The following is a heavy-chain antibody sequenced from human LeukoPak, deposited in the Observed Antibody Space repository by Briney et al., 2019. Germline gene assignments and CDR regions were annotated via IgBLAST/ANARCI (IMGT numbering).Heavy chain of an antibody. D-gene: IGHD1-26*01. J-gene: IGHJ3*02. CDR3: ARQVGLNGGATPRRGAFDI. V-gene: IGHV4-34*01. Sequence: SETLSLTCAVYGGSFSGYYWSWIRQPPGKGLEWIGEINHSGSTYYNPSLKSRVTISVDTSKNQFSLKLSSVTAADTAVYYCARQVGLNGGATPRRGAFDIWGQGTMVTVSS. CDR1: GGSFSGYY. CDR2: INHSGST.